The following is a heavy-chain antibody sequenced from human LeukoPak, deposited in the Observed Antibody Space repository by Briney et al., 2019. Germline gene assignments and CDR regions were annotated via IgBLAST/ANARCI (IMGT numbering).Heavy chain of an antibody. D-gene: IGHD3-22*01. V-gene: IGHV3-30*02. Sequence: GGSLRLSCAASGFTFSSYGMHWVRQAPGKGLEWVAFIRYDGSNKYYADSVKGRFTISRDNSKNTLYLQMNSLRAEDTAVYYCAXDGSRDYYDSSGTYFDYWXQGTXXTVS. CDR3: AXDGSRDYYDSSGTYFDY. J-gene: IGHJ4*02. CDR1: GFTFSSYG. CDR2: IRYDGSNK.